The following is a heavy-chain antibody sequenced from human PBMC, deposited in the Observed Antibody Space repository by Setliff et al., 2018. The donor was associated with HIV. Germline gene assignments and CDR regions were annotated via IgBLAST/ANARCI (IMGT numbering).Heavy chain of an antibody. V-gene: IGHV4-59*01. Sequence: PSETLSLTCTVSGGSISSYYWSRIRQPPGKGLEWIGYIYYSGSTNYNPSLKSRVTISVDTSKNQFSLKLSSVTAAVTAVYYCARGDGSYLDWWGQGTQGTVSS. CDR2: IYYSGST. J-gene: IGHJ4*02. CDR1: GGSISSYY. CDR3: ARGDGSYLDW. D-gene: IGHD1-26*01.